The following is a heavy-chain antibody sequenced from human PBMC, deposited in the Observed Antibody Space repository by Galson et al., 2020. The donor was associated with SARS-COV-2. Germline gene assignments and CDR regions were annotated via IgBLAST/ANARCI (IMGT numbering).Heavy chain of an antibody. CDR1: GFPFSTYA. Sequence: GGSLRLSCAASGFPFSTYAMHWVRQAPGKGLEWVAAISYDGSSKHNVDSLKGRFTISRDNYKNTLYLQMTSLRPEDTAVYYCASSPRIAGGDTRFSFQHWGQGTLVTVSS. J-gene: IGHJ1*01. D-gene: IGHD2-21*01. V-gene: IGHV3-30*16. CDR3: ASSPRIAGGDTRFSFQH. CDR2: ISYDGSSK.